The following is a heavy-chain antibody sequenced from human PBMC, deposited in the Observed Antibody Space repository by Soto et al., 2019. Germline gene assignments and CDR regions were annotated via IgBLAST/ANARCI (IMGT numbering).Heavy chain of an antibody. D-gene: IGHD3-10*01. CDR2: ISASDGST. J-gene: IGHJ4*02. V-gene: IGHV1-18*01. CDR3: ATYYFGSGSYYRFDN. Sequence: ASVKVSCKASGYAFSHYGISWVRLAPGQGLEWMGWISASDGSTNSASKFRGRISMTTDTSTHTAYLDLLSLTSDDTAMYFCATYYFGSGSYYRFDNWGQGTRVTVSS. CDR1: GYAFSHYG.